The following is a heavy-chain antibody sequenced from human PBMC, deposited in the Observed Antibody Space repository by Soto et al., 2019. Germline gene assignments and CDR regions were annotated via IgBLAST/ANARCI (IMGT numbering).Heavy chain of an antibody. D-gene: IGHD2-2*01. J-gene: IGHJ5*02. Sequence: TLSLTCTVSGGSISSYYWSWIRQPPGKGLEWIGYIYYSGSTNYNPSLKSRVTISVDTSKNQFSLKLSSVTAADTAVYYCATLGQPLNWFDPWGQGTLVTVSS. CDR2: IYYSGST. V-gene: IGHV4-59*01. CDR1: GGSISSYY. CDR3: ATLGQPLNWFDP.